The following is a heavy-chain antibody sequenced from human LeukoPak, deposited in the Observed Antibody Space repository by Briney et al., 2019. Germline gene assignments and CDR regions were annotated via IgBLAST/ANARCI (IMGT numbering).Heavy chain of an antibody. CDR1: GFTFNNFG. CDR3: AKDRTVFGFGWYVIDY. J-gene: IGHJ4*02. V-gene: IGHV3-30*02. D-gene: IGHD6-19*01. CDR2: IGYDGSSK. Sequence: GGSLTLSCAASGFTFNNFGTHWARQAPGKGLEWVAFIGYDGSSKFYADPVKGRFTISRDTSTKTLYLQMNSLRAEDTALYYCAKDRTVFGFGWYVIDYWGQGTLVAVSS.